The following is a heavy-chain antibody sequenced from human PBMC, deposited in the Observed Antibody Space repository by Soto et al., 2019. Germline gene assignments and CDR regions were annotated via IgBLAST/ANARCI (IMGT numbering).Heavy chain of an antibody. D-gene: IGHD3-22*01. V-gene: IGHV1-69*06. CDR1: GGTFSSYA. J-gene: IGHJ4*02. CDR3: ARVIPQFRNSSGYYYVFDY. CDR2: IIPIFGTA. Sequence: SVKVSCKASGGTFSSYAISWVRQAPGQGLEWMGGIIPIFGTANYAQKFQGRVTITADKSTSTAYMELSSLRSEDTAVYYCARVIPQFRNSSGYYYVFDYWGQGTLVTVSS.